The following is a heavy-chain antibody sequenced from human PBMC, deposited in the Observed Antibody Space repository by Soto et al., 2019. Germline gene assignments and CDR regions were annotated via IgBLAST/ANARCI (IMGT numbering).Heavy chain of an antibody. CDR2: ISSSSSYI. CDR3: ASTEGFDAFDI. V-gene: IGHV3-21*01. CDR1: GFTFSSYS. Sequence: GGSLRLSCAASGFTFSSYSMNWVRQAPGKGLEWVSSISSSSSYIYYANSVKGRFTISRDNAKNSLYLQMNSLRAEDTAVYYCASTEGFDAFDIWGQGTMVTVSS. J-gene: IGHJ3*02.